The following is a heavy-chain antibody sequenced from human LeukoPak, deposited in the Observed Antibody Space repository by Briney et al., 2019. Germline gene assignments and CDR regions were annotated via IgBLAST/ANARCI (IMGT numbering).Heavy chain of an antibody. CDR1: GGSISSYY. CDR2: IYYSGST. J-gene: IGHJ2*01. Sequence: SETLSLTCTVSGGSISSYYWSWIRQPPGKGLEWIGYIYYSGSTNYNPSLKSRVTISVDTSKNQFSLKLSSVTAADTAVYYCARDGITRFDLWGRGTLVTVSS. CDR3: ARDGITRFDL. D-gene: IGHD1-14*01. V-gene: IGHV4-59*01.